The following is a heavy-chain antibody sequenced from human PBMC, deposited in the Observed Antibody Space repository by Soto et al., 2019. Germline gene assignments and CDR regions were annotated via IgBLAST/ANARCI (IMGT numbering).Heavy chain of an antibody. CDR1: GFTVSSYG. D-gene: IGHD1-26*01. Sequence: GGSLRLSGAASGFTVSSYGMHWVRQAPGKGLEWVAVISYDGSNKYYADSVKGRFTISRDNSKNTLYLQMNSLRAEDTAVYYCATSAGGSSAYYGMDVWGQGTTVTVSS. CDR2: ISYDGSNK. J-gene: IGHJ6*02. CDR3: ATSAGGSSAYYGMDV. V-gene: IGHV3-30*03.